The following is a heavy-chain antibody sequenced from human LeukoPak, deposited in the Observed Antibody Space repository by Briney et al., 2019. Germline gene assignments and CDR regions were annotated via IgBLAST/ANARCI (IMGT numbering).Heavy chain of an antibody. Sequence: PGGSLRLSCAASGFTFSRFGMRWVRQAPGKGLEWMTFIRTDGSDKYYTDSVKGRFTISRDNSKNALFLQMNSLRAEDTALYYCAKDKYSGSYYFDYWGQGTLVTVSS. D-gene: IGHD1-26*01. CDR1: GFTFSRFG. J-gene: IGHJ4*02. CDR3: AKDKYSGSYYFDY. V-gene: IGHV3-30*02. CDR2: IRTDGSDK.